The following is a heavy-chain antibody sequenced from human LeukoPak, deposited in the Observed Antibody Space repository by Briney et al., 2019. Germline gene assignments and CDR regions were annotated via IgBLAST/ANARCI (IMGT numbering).Heavy chain of an antibody. CDR2: ISAYNGNT. CDR3: ARVVMGNHFDY. V-gene: IGHV1-18*01. D-gene: IGHD1-14*01. J-gene: IGHJ4*02. Sequence: ASVKVSCKASVYTFTSYGISWVRGEPGQGLGWMGWISAYNGNTNYAQKPQGRVTMTTDTSPSTAYMELRSLRSDDTAVYYCARVVMGNHFDYWGQGTLVTVSS. CDR1: VYTFTSYG.